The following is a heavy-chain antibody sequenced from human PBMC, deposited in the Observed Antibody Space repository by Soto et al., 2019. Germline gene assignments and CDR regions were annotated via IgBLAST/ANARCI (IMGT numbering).Heavy chain of an antibody. V-gene: IGHV3-30-3*01. Sequence: QVQLVESGGGVVQPGRSLRLSCAASGFTFSSYAMHWVRQAPGKGLEWVAVISYDGSNKYYADSVKGRFTISRDNSKNTLYLQMNSLRAEDTAVYYCASALYSSSPGFDYWGQGTLVTVSS. CDR3: ASALYSSSPGFDY. D-gene: IGHD6-6*01. CDR2: ISYDGSNK. CDR1: GFTFSSYA. J-gene: IGHJ4*02.